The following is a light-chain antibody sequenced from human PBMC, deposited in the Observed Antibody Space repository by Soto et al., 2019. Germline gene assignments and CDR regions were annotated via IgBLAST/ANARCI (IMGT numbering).Light chain of an antibody. CDR1: QSVSSSY. J-gene: IGKJ1*01. V-gene: IGKV3-20*01. CDR2: GAS. CDR3: QQYGSSPGWT. Sequence: IVLSMSPGTLSLYPGERATLSCRASQSVSSSYLAWYQQKPGQAPRLLIYGASSRATGIPDRFSGSGSGTDFTLTISRLEPEDFEVYYCQQYGSSPGWTFGQGTKWIS.